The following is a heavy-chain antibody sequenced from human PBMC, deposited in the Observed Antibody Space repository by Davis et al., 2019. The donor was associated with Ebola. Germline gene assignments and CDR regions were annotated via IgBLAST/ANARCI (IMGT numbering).Heavy chain of an antibody. D-gene: IGHD3-9*01. V-gene: IGHV4-61*01. CDR1: GGSVSSGSYY. J-gene: IGHJ3*02. CDR3: ARRPSSDDILLHDAFDI. CDR2: IYYSGST. Sequence: GSLRLSCTVSGGSVSSGSYYWSWIRQPPGKGLEWIGYIYYSGSTNYNPSLKSRVTISVDTSKNQFSLKLSSVTAADTAVYYCARRPSSDDILLHDAFDIWSQGTMVTVSS.